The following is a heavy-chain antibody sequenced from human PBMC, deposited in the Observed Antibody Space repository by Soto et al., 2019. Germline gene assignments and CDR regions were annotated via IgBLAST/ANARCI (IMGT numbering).Heavy chain of an antibody. J-gene: IGHJ4*02. Sequence: NPSETLSLTCTVSGGSISSYYWSWIRQPPGKGLEWIGYIYYSGSTNYNPSLKSRVTISVDTSKNQFSLKLSSVTAADTAVYYCARGDYGEAADYWGQGTLVTVSS. V-gene: IGHV4-59*08. CDR3: ARGDYGEAADY. D-gene: IGHD4-17*01. CDR2: IYYSGST. CDR1: GGSISSYY.